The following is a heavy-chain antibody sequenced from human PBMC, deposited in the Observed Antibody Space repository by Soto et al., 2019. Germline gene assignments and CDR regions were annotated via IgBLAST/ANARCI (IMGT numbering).Heavy chain of an antibody. CDR3: ARRRSYYDSSGYPLAP. V-gene: IGHV5-10-1*01. D-gene: IGHD3-22*01. Sequence: PGESLKISCKGSGYSFTSYWISWVRQMPGKGLEWMGRIDPSDSYTNYSPSFQGHVTISADKSISTAYLQWSSLKASDTAMYYCARRRSYYDSSGYPLAPWGQGTLVTVSS. J-gene: IGHJ5*02. CDR2: IDPSDSYT. CDR1: GYSFTSYW.